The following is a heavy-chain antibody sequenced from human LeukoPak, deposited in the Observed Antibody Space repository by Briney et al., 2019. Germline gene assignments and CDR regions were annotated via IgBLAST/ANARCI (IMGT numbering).Heavy chain of an antibody. CDR3: ASRKGYYDSSGYYVDY. CDR2: IYYSGST. D-gene: IGHD3-22*01. J-gene: IGHJ4*02. Sequence: SGTLSLTCTVSGGSISSYYWGWIRQPPGKGLEWIGSIYYSGSTYYNPSLKSRVTISVDTSKNQFSLKLSSVTAADTAVYYCASRKGYYDSSGYYVDYWGQGTLVTVSS. CDR1: GGSISSYY. V-gene: IGHV4-39*01.